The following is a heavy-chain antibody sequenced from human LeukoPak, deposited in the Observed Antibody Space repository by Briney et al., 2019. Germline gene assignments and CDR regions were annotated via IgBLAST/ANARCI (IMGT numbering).Heavy chain of an antibody. CDR1: GGSFSGYY. V-gene: IGHV4-34*01. CDR2: INHSGST. Sequence: SETLSLTCAVYGGSFSGYYWSWIRQPPGKGLEWIGEINHSGSTNYNPSLKSRVTTSVDTSKNQFSLKLSSVTAADTAVYYCARGPRIAAAGTRGFYYGMDVWGQGTTVTVSS. CDR3: ARGPRIAAAGTRGFYYGMDV. J-gene: IGHJ6*02. D-gene: IGHD6-13*01.